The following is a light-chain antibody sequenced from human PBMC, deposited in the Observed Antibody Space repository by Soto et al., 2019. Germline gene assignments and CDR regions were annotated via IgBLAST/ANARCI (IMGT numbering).Light chain of an antibody. J-gene: IGKJ2*02. CDR1: QSINSW. Sequence: DTQMTQSPSTLSASVGDRVTITCRASQSINSWLAWYQQKPGKSPKLLIYKASNLESGVPSRFSGSASGTEFTLTISSLQPDDLATYYCQQYNGYSGTFGQGPKLEIK. CDR3: QQYNGYSGT. CDR2: KAS. V-gene: IGKV1-5*03.